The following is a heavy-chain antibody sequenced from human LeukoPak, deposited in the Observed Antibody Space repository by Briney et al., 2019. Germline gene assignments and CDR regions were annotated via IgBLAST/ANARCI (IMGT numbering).Heavy chain of an antibody. V-gene: IGHV4-59*01. J-gene: IGHJ4*02. CDR2: IYYSGST. CDR3: ARYSYGSGNFDY. CDR1: GGSINSYY. D-gene: IGHD5-18*01. Sequence: PSETLSLTCTVSGGSINSYYWSWIRQSPGKGLEWIGYIYYSGSTNYNSSLKSRVTISVDTSKNQFSLKLRSVTAADTAVYYCARYSYGSGNFDYWGQGTLVTVSS.